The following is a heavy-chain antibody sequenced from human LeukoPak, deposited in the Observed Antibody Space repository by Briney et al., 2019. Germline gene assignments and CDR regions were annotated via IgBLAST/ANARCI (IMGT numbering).Heavy chain of an antibody. CDR2: IYHSGST. J-gene: IGHJ5*02. CDR1: GGSISSGGYS. Sequence: SETLSLTCAVSGGSISSGGYSWSWIRQPPGKGLEWIGYIYHSGSTYYNPSLKSRVTISVDRSKNQFSLKLSSVTAADTAVYYCASSLLASYNWFAPWGQGTLVTVSS. D-gene: IGHD2-15*01. CDR3: ASSLLASYNWFAP. V-gene: IGHV4-30-2*01.